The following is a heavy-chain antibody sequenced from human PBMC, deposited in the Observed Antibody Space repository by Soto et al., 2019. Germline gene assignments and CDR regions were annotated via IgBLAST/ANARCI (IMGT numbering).Heavy chain of an antibody. CDR1: GFSLTTDRVG. V-gene: IGHV2-5*02. D-gene: IGHD3-10*01. CDR3: AHAYGGRSLY. Sequence: QITLKESGPTLVKPTQTLTLTCTFSGFSLTTDRVGVGWSRQPPGEALEWLAVMYWDDSTTYRPSLERRLTITKETYKNQVAIKMTNIDYLDPAASYCAHAYGGRSLYWGQGTLVTVSS. J-gene: IGHJ4*02. CDR2: MYWDDST.